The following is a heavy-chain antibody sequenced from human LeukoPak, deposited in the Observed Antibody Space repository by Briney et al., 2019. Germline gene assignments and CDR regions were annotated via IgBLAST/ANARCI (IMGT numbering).Heavy chain of an antibody. V-gene: IGHV1-3*03. D-gene: IGHD3-10*01. CDR3: ARGLRGITMVRGVIYYYYYMDV. J-gene: IGHJ6*03. Sequence: ASVKVSCKASGYTSTSYAMHWVRQAPGQRLEWMGWINAGNGNTKYSQEFQGRVTITRDTSASTAYMELSSLRSEDMAVYYCARGLRGITMVRGVIYYYYYMDVWGKGTTVTVSS. CDR1: GYTSTSYA. CDR2: INAGNGNT.